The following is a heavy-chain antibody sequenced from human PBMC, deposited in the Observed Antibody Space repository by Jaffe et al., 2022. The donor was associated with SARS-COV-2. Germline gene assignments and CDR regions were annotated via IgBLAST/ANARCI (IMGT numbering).Heavy chain of an antibody. CDR1: GGSISTYY. CDR3: ARGDALTGFNWGFFDS. CDR2: IYNSGNT. J-gene: IGHJ4*02. Sequence: QVQLQESGPGLVKPSETLSLTCAVSGGSISTYYWSWLRQPPGKGLEWIGHIYNSGNTNYNPSLKSRVTMSVDTSKNQFSLMLHSATAADTAVYFCARGDALTGFNWGFFDSWGQGTLVSVSS. D-gene: IGHD7-27*01. V-gene: IGHV4-59*01.